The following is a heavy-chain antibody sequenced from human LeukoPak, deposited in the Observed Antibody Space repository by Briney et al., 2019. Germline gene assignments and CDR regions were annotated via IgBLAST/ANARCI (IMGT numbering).Heavy chain of an antibody. V-gene: IGHV3-48*03. CDR2: ISSSGSTI. Sequence: PGGSLRLSCVASGFIFSGYNMNWVRQAPGKGLEWVSYISSSGSTIYYADSVKGRFTISRDNAKNSLYLQMNSLRAEDTAVYYCARDGVIDGDSYYYGMDVWGQGTTVTVSS. CDR1: GFIFSGYN. J-gene: IGHJ6*02. CDR3: ARDGVIDGDSYYYGMDV. D-gene: IGHD3-16*02.